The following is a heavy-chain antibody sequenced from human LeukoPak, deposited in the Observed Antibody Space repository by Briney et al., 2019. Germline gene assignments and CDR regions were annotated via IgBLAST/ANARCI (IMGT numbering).Heavy chain of an antibody. D-gene: IGHD1-26*01. CDR1: GYNFTTYW. CDR2: IYPVDSKT. CDR3: ARLRGLVGAKHYFDY. Sequence: GESLKISCKGSGYNFTTYWIGWVRQMPGKGLEWMGIIYPVDSKTRYSPSFQGQVTISADKSISTAYLQWSSLKASDTAMYYCARLRGLVGAKHYFDYWGQGTLVTVSS. J-gene: IGHJ4*02. V-gene: IGHV5-51*01.